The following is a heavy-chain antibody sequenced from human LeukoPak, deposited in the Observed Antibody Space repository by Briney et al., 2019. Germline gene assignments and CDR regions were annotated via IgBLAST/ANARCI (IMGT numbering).Heavy chain of an antibody. CDR3: ARAGGEMATIGDY. CDR1: GGSFSGYY. J-gene: IGHJ4*02. V-gene: IGHV4-34*01. Sequence: SETLSLTCAVYGGSFSGYYWSWIRQPPGKGLEWIGEINHSGSTNYNPSLKSRVTISVDTSKNQFSLKLSSVTAADTAVYYCARAGGEMATIGDYWGQGTLVTVSS. D-gene: IGHD5-24*01. CDR2: INHSGST.